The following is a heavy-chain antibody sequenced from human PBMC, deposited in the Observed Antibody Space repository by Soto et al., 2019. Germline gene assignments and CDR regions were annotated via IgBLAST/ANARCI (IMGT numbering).Heavy chain of an antibody. CDR1: GFTFSSYS. Sequence: EVQLVESGEGLVMPGGSLRLCCAASGFTFSSYSMNWVRQAPGKGLEWVSSISSSSSYIYYADSVKGRFTISRDNAKNSLYLQMNSLRAEDTAVYYCARAEYYYGSGSPTYYFDYWGQGTLVTVSS. J-gene: IGHJ4*02. D-gene: IGHD3-10*01. V-gene: IGHV3-21*01. CDR2: ISSSSSYI. CDR3: ARAEYYYGSGSPTYYFDY.